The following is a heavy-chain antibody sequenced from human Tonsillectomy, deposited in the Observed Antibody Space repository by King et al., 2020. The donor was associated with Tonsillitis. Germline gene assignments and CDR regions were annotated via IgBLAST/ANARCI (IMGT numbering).Heavy chain of an antibody. CDR1: GYSFTSYW. D-gene: IGHD6-13*01. J-gene: IGHJ6*03. Sequence: QLVQSGAEVKKPGESLRISCKGSGYSFTSYWINCGRQMPGKGLEWMGRIDPSDSHTNYSPSFQGHVSISAGKSITTAYLQGSSRKAPDTAIYYCARSEQELSTYYFYFYMYVWGKGTTVTVSS. CDR3: ARSEQELSTYYFYFYMYV. CDR2: IDPSDSHT. V-gene: IGHV5-10-1*03.